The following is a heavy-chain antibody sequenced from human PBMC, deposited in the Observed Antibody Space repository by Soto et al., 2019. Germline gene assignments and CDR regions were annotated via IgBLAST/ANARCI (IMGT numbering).Heavy chain of an antibody. V-gene: IGHV1-46*01. Sequence: ASVKVSCKASGYTFTSYYMNWVRQAPGQGLEWLGIINPSGGYTTYAQRFLGRVTMTSDTSTSTVHMELGSLTSEDTAVYYCARGMVRGDPFDYWGQGTLVTVSS. J-gene: IGHJ4*02. CDR3: ARGMVRGDPFDY. CDR2: INPSGGYT. CDR1: GYTFTSYY. D-gene: IGHD3-10*01.